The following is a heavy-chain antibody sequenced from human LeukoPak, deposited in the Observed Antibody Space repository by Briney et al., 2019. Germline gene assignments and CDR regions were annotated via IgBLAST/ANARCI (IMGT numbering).Heavy chain of an antibody. Sequence: ASVKVSCKAFGHSLTSYSMHWVRQAPGQGLEWMGWINTNTGNPTYAQGFTGRFVFSLDTSVSTAYLQISSLKAEDTAVYYCARDYYDILTGYQGIDYWGQGTLVTVSS. D-gene: IGHD3-9*01. J-gene: IGHJ4*02. CDR1: GHSLTSYS. CDR3: ARDYYDILTGYQGIDY. CDR2: INTNTGNP. V-gene: IGHV7-4-1*02.